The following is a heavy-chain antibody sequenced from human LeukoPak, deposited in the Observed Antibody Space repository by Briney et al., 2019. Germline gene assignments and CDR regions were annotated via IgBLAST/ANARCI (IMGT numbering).Heavy chain of an antibody. J-gene: IGHJ3*02. Sequence: PGGSLRLPCADSGFTFSSYGMHWVRQAPGKGREWVAFIRYDGSNKYYADSAKGRFTISRDNSQTTLYLQMNSLRAEDTAVYYCARANVLYALRGAFDIWGQGTMVTVSS. D-gene: IGHD5/OR15-5a*01. CDR3: ARANVLYALRGAFDI. CDR1: GFTFSSYG. CDR2: IRYDGSNK. V-gene: IGHV3-30*02.